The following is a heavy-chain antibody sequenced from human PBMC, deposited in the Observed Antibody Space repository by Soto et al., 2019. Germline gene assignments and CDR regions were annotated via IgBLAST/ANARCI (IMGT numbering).Heavy chain of an antibody. Sequence: QVQLVESGGGVVQPGRSLRLSCAASGFTFSSYGMHWVRQAPGKGLEWVAVISYDGSNKYYADSVKGRFTISRDNSKNTLYLKMNSLRAEDTAVYYCAKGSKHGDYLINWGQGTLVTVSS. D-gene: IGHD4-17*01. CDR2: ISYDGSNK. V-gene: IGHV3-30*18. CDR3: AKGSKHGDYLIN. CDR1: GFTFSSYG. J-gene: IGHJ4*02.